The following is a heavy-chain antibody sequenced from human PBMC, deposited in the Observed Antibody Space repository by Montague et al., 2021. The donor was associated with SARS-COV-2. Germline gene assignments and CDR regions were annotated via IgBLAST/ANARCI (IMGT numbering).Heavy chain of an antibody. CDR1: GGSFGDDR. V-gene: IGHV4-34*01. Sequence: SETLSLTCGVYGGSFGDDRWSWIRQPPGKGLEWIGDIKQSGSTNYNPSLKSRVTISVDTSKNQFSLKLTSVTAADTAVYFCARGHLSVSMIVVVFTSASYSFDYWGQGAQVTVSS. J-gene: IGHJ4*02. CDR2: IKQSGST. CDR3: ARGHLSVSMIVVVFTSASYSFDY. D-gene: IGHD3-22*01.